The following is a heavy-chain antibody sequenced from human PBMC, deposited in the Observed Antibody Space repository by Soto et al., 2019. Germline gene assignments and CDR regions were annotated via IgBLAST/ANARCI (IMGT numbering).Heavy chain of an antibody. V-gene: IGHV1-69*12. CDR2: IIPIFGTA. CDR1: GGTFSSYA. Sequence: QVQLVQSGAEVKKPGSSVKVSCKASGGTFSSYAISWVRQAPGQGLECMGGIIPIFGTANYAQKLQRRITLXADESTSTAYMELSSLRSEDTAVYYCARHVPAAGYYYGMDVWGQGTTVTVSS. D-gene: IGHD2-2*01. J-gene: IGHJ6*02. CDR3: ARHVPAAGYYYGMDV.